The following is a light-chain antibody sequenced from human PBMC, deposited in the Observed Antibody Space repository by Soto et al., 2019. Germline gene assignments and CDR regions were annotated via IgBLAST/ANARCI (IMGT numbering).Light chain of an antibody. J-gene: IGKJ1*01. CDR3: QQYNSYSWT. V-gene: IGKV1-5*03. CDR2: KAS. CDR1: QSISSW. Sequence: DIQMTQSPSTLSASVGGRVTITCRASQSISSWLAWYQQKPGKAPKLLIYKASSLESGVPSRFSGSGSGTEFTLTISSLQPDDFAPYYCQQYNSYSWTFGQGTKVDVK.